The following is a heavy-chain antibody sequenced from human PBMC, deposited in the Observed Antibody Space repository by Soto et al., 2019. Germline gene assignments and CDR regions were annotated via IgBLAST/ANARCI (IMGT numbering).Heavy chain of an antibody. CDR2: IYYTGST. CDR1: GGSISSHY. V-gene: IGHV4-59*08. CDR3: ARLSSNWSSYYFDS. D-gene: IGHD6-13*01. J-gene: IGHJ4*02. Sequence: SETLSLTCTVSGGSISSHYWSWIRQPPGKGLEWIGYIYYTGSTNYNPSLKSRVTISVDTSKNQFSLKLTSVTAADTAVYYCARLSSNWSSYYFDSWGQGTLVTVSS.